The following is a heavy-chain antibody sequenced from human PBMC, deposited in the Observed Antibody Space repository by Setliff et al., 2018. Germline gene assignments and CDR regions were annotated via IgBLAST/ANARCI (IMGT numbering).Heavy chain of an antibody. V-gene: IGHV4-59*01. D-gene: IGHD1-26*01. J-gene: IGHJ5*02. CDR3: ARDNTSLGATDH. Sequence: SETLSLTCTVSGGSISNYYWSWIRQPPGKGLEWIGYIYYSGSTNYNPSLKSRVTISVDTSKNQVSLKLSSVTAADTAVYYCARDNTSLGATDHWGQGTLVTVSS. CDR2: IYYSGST. CDR1: GGSISNYY.